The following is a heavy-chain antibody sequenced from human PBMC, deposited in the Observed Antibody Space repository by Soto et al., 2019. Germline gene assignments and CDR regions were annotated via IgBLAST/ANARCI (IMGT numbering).Heavy chain of an antibody. D-gene: IGHD6-13*01. V-gene: IGHV4-59*11. CDR3: AKGGSNKFDP. CDR1: GGSISSHY. CDR2: IYYTGDT. J-gene: IGHJ5*02. Sequence: QVQLQESGPGLVKPSETLSLTCSVSGGSISSHYWSWIRQPPGKGPEWIGYIYYTGDTNYHPSLKSRVTISLDTSQNQFSLKLSSVTAADTAVYYCAKGGSNKFDPWGQGILVTVSS.